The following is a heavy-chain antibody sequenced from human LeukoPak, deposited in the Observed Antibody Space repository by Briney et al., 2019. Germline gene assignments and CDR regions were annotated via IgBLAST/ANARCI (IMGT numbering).Heavy chain of an antibody. D-gene: IGHD4-11*01. CDR3: ARGGGVSKRFPRAYYFDY. CDR2: ISAYNGNT. J-gene: IGHJ4*02. V-gene: IGHV1-18*01. Sequence: ASVKVSCKASGYTFTSYGISWVRQAPGQGLEWMGWISAYNGNTNYAQKLQGRVTMTTDTSTSTAYMELRSLRSDDTAVYYCARGGGVSKRFPRAYYFDYWGQGTLVTVSS. CDR1: GYTFTSYG.